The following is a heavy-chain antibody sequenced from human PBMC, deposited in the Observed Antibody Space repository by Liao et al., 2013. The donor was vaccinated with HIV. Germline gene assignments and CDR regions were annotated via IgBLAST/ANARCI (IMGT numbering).Heavy chain of an antibody. CDR2: IYSSGSA. Sequence: QVQLQESGPGLVKPSETLSLTCTVSGGSISSHYWSWIRQPAGKGLEWIGRIYSSGSANYNPSLKSRVTMSVDTSKNQFSLKLSSVTAADTAVYYCARTDQYYDFWNGYENWLTPGAREPWSPSPQ. V-gene: IGHV4-4*07. CDR1: GGSISSHY. CDR3: ARTDQYYDFWNGYENWLTP. J-gene: IGHJ5*02. D-gene: IGHD3-3*01.